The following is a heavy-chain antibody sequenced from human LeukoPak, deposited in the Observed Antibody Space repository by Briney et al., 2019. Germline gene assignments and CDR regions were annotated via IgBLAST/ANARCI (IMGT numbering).Heavy chain of an antibody. V-gene: IGHV1-46*01. CDR1: GYTFTSYY. CDR2: INPSGGST. CDR3: ARDGPMTYGSGKRGKIDY. Sequence: ASVKVSCKASGYTFTSYYMHWVRQAPGQGLEWMGIINPSGGSTSYAQKFQGRVTMTRDTSTSTVYMELSSLRSEDTAVYYCARDGPMTYGSGKRGKIDYWGQGTLVTVSP. D-gene: IGHD3-10*01. J-gene: IGHJ4*02.